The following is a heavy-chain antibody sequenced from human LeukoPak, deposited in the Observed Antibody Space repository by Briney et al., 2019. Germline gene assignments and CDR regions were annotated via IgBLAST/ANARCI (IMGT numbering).Heavy chain of an antibody. D-gene: IGHD1-1*01. V-gene: IGHV1-18*01. CDR1: GYTFTSYG. Sequence: GASVKVSCKASGYTFTSYGISWVRQAPGQGLEWMGWISAYNGNTNYAQKLQGRVTMTTDTSTSTAYMELRSLRSDDTAVYYCARANGERPGYNWFDPWGQGTLVTVSS. CDR3: ARANGERPGYNWFDP. J-gene: IGHJ5*02. CDR2: ISAYNGNT.